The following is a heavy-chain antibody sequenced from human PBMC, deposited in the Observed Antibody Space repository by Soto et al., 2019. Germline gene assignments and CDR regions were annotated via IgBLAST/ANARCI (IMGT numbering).Heavy chain of an antibody. CDR1: GFTFSSFW. D-gene: IGHD1-20*01. V-gene: IGHV3-74*01. Sequence: DVQLVESGGGLVQPGGSLRLSCEASGFTFSSFWMHWVRQVPGKGLVWVSRIKGDESRTAYADFVAGRFPISRDNAKNTLYLEMHSLTVEDTAVYYCARIRYNLFDYWGRGTLVTVSS. CDR3: ARIRYNLFDY. J-gene: IGHJ4*02. CDR2: IKGDESRT.